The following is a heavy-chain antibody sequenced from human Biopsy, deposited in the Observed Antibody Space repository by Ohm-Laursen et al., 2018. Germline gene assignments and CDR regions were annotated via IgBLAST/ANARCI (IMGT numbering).Heavy chain of an antibody. CDR1: GYTLTDIS. V-gene: IGHV1-24*01. D-gene: IGHD1-1*01. CDR3: AADINVWNVNY. CDR2: FAPENGKT. Sequence: ASVKVSCKVSGYTLTDISMHWVRQVPGKGLEWMGGFAPENGKTVYAQNFQARVSLTEDTSTDTAYMELRSLRSEDTAVYYCAADINVWNVNYWGQGTQVTVSS. J-gene: IGHJ4*02.